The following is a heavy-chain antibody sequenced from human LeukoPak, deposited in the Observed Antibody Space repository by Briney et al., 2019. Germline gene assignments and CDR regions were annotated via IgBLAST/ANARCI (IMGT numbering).Heavy chain of an antibody. Sequence: ASVKVSCKASGYTFTGYYMHWVRQAPGKGLEWMGGFDPEDGETIYAQKFQGRVTMTEDTSTDTAYMELSSLRSEDTAVYYCARGLAVAALFYFDYWGQGTLVTVSS. CDR3: ARGLAVAALFYFDY. D-gene: IGHD6-19*01. CDR1: GYTFTGYY. CDR2: FDPEDGET. J-gene: IGHJ4*02. V-gene: IGHV1-24*01.